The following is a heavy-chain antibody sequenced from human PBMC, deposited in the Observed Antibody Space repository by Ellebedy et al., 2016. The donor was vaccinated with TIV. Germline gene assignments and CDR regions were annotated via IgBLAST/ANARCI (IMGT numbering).Heavy chain of an antibody. CDR1: EFTFSSYW. Sequence: GESLKISCAASEFTFSSYWMSWVRQAPGKGLEWVANIKQDGGEKYYVDSVKGRFTISRDNAKNSLYLQMNSLRAEDTAVYYCARHGVIATTSPFDYWGQGTLVTVSS. CDR3: ARHGVIATTSPFDY. V-gene: IGHV3-7*01. J-gene: IGHJ4*02. D-gene: IGHD1-20*01. CDR2: IKQDGGEK.